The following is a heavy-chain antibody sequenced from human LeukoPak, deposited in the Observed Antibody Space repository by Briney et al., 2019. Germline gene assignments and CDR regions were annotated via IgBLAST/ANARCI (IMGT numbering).Heavy chain of an antibody. V-gene: IGHV1-18*01. CDR3: ARVPILLWFGDDNFDY. CDR1: GYTFTSYG. D-gene: IGHD3-10*01. J-gene: IGHJ4*02. Sequence: GASVKVSCKASGYTFTSYGISWVRQAPGQGLEWVGWISAYNGNTNYAQKLQGRVTMTTDTSTSTAYMELRSLRSDDTAVYYCARVPILLWFGDDNFDYWGQGTLVTVSS. CDR2: ISAYNGNT.